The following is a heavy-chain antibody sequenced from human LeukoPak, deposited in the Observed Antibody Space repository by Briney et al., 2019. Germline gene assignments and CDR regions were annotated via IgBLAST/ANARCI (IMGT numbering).Heavy chain of an antibody. J-gene: IGHJ4*02. CDR1: GGSISSYY. D-gene: IGHD5-12*01. CDR2: IYYSGST. V-gene: IGHV4-59*08. CDR3: ARHTPATPFISGYDLPIDY. Sequence: SETLSLTCTVSGGSISSYYWSWIRQPPGKGLEWIGYIYYSGSTNYNPSLKSRVTISVDTSKNQFSLKLSSVTAADTAVYYCARHTPATPFISGYDLPIDYWGQGTLVTVSS.